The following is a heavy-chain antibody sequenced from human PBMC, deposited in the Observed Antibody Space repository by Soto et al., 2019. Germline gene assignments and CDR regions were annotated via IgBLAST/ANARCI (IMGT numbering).Heavy chain of an antibody. CDR1: GFTVSSNY. CDR3: ARYNWNDAYFDY. Sequence: EVQLVETGGGLIQPGGSLRLSCAASGFTVSSNYMTWVRQAPGKGLEWVSIIYSGGSTYYADSVKGRFTISRDNSKNTLYLQMNSLRAEDTAVYYCARYNWNDAYFDYWGQGTLVTVSS. CDR2: IYSGGST. D-gene: IGHD1-20*01. J-gene: IGHJ4*02. V-gene: IGHV3-53*02.